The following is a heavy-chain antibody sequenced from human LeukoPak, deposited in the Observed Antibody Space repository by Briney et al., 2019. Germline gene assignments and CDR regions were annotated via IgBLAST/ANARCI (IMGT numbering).Heavy chain of an antibody. CDR1: GGSISSHY. CDR3: ARGKPPASLVFFDY. J-gene: IGHJ4*02. CDR2: IYYSGST. Sequence: SETLSLTCTVSGGSISSHYWSWIRQPPGKGLEWIGYIYYSGSTNYNPSLKSRVTISVDTSKNQFSLKLSSVTAADTAVYYCARGKPPASLVFFDYWGQGTLVTGSS. V-gene: IGHV4-59*11. D-gene: IGHD6-6*01.